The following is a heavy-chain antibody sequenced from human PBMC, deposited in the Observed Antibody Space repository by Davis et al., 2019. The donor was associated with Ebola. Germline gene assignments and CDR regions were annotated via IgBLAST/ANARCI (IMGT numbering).Heavy chain of an antibody. J-gene: IGHJ4*02. D-gene: IGHD6-19*01. Sequence: PGGSLRLSCAASGFTFSSYAMHWVRQAPGKGLEWVAVISYDGSNKYYADSVKGRFTISRDNSKNTLYLQMNSLRAEDTAVYYCARQQIAVGYFDYWGQGTLVTVSS. CDR3: ARQQIAVGYFDY. V-gene: IGHV3-30-3*01. CDR2: ISYDGSNK. CDR1: GFTFSSYA.